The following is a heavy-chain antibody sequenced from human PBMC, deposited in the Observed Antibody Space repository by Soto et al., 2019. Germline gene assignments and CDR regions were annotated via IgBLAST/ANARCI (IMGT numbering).Heavy chain of an antibody. J-gene: IGHJ4*02. D-gene: IGHD2-15*01. CDR3: ARDMPDCSGGSCYSSFDY. CDR1: GFTFSSYG. V-gene: IGHV3-33*01. CDR2: IWYDGSNK. Sequence: GGSLRLSCAASGFTFSSYGMHWVRQAPGKGLEWVAVIWYDGSNKYYADSVKGRFTISRDNSKNTLYLQMNSLRAEDTAVYYCARDMPDCSGGSCYSSFDYWGQGTLVTVSS.